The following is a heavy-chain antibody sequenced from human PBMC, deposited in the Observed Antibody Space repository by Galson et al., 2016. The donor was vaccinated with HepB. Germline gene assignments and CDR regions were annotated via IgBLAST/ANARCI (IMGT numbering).Heavy chain of an antibody. V-gene: IGHV4-4*02. D-gene: IGHD3-16*01. CDR2: IHHSGSS. Sequence: SETLSLTCAVSGDSVISNNWWSWVRQPPGKGLEWIGEIHHSGSSNYNPSLKSRLTMSVDKSKNQFSLRLTSVTVADAAVYYCARISATYYVDSWGQGTLVTVSS. J-gene: IGHJ4*02. CDR1: GDSVISNNW. CDR3: ARISATYYVDS.